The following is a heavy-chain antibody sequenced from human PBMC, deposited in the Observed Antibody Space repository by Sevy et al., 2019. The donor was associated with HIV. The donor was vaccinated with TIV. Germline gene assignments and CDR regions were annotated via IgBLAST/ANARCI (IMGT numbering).Heavy chain of an antibody. V-gene: IGHV3-23*01. CDR3: AREGCTKPHDY. CDR2: FSFGCGKI. CDR1: GFTFSKYS. Sequence: GGSLRLSCAASGFTFSKYSMSWIRQTPGKGLEWVSTFSFGCGKINYADSVKGRFTISRDDSRNTFYLQMNSLRAEDTATYCCAREGCTKPHDYWGQGTVVTVSS. D-gene: IGHD2-8*01. J-gene: IGHJ4*02.